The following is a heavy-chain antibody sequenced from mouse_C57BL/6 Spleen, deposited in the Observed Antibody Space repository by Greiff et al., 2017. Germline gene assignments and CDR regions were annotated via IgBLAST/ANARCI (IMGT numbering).Heavy chain of an antibody. J-gene: IGHJ4*01. V-gene: IGHV2-9-1*01. CDR3: ARKADGYYLYAMDY. CDR1: GFSLTSYA. Sequence: VKLVESGPGLVAPSQSLSITCTVSGFSLTSYAISWVRQPPGKGLEWLGVIWTGGGTNYNSALKSRLSISKDNSKSQVFLKMNSLQTDDTARYYCARKADGYYLYAMDYWGQGTSVTVSS. CDR2: IWTGGGT. D-gene: IGHD2-3*01.